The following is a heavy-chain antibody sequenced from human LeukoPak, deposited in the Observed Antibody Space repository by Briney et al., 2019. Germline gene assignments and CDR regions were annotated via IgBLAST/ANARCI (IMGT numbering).Heavy chain of an antibody. Sequence: KSGGSLRLSCAAYGFTFSSYSMNWVRQAPGKGLEWVSSISTSGRYMFYADSVKGRFTISRDNAKLTLYLQMNSLRAEDTAVYYCARDDQQLVPPDSWGQGTLVTVSS. CDR3: ARDDQQLVPPDS. D-gene: IGHD6-13*01. J-gene: IGHJ4*02. CDR2: ISTSGRYM. CDR1: GFTFSSYS. V-gene: IGHV3-21*01.